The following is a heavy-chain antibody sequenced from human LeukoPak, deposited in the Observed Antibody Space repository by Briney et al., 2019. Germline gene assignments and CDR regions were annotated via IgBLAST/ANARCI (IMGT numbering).Heavy chain of an antibody. Sequence: SETLSLTCTVSGYSITSGYFWGWIRQPPGKGLEWIGTIYHGGSSYSHPSLQSRVTISVDTSKNQFSLKLISMTAADTAVYYCARLPGDFWSAYYADSWGQGTLVTVSS. CDR1: GYSITSGYF. V-gene: IGHV4-38-2*02. CDR3: ARLPGDFWSAYYADS. D-gene: IGHD3-3*01. CDR2: IYHGGSS. J-gene: IGHJ4*02.